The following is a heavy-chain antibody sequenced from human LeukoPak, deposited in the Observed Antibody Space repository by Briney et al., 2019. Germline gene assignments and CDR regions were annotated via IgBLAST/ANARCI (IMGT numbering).Heavy chain of an antibody. V-gene: IGHV4-39*01. CDR1: GGSISSSSFH. CDR3: ARSFGGNSVNWYFDL. J-gene: IGHJ2*01. D-gene: IGHD4-23*01. CDR2: IFYSGST. Sequence: PSETLSLTCTVSGGSISSSSFHWGCIRQPPGKGWEWIGSIFYSGSTYYNPPLKSRVTISVDTSKNQFSLKLSSVTASDTAVYYCARSFGGNSVNWYFDLWGRGTLVTVSS.